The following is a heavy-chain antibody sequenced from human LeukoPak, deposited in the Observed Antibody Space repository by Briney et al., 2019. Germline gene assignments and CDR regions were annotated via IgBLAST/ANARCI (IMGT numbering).Heavy chain of an antibody. CDR2: IYYSGST. CDR3: ARDRPGVTPYYFDY. D-gene: IGHD4-23*01. Sequence: SETLSLTCTVSGGSISSYYWSWIRQPPGKGLEWIGYIYYSGSTNYNPSLKSRVTISVDTPKNQFSLKLSSVTAADTAVYYCARDRPGVTPYYFDYWGQGTLVTVSS. V-gene: IGHV4-59*01. CDR1: GGSISSYY. J-gene: IGHJ4*02.